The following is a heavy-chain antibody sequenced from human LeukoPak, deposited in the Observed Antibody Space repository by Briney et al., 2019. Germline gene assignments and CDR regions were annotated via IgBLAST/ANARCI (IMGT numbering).Heavy chain of an antibody. CDR2: IYYSGST. D-gene: IGHD3-10*01. Sequence: SETLSLTCTVSGGSISSSSYYWGWIRQPPGKGLEWIGSIYYSGSTYYNPSLKSRVTISVDTSKNQFSLKLSSVTAADTAVYYCARTTQYYYGSGSYYKGLYYFDYWAREPWSPSPQ. CDR3: ARTTQYYYGSGSYYKGLYYFDY. J-gene: IGHJ4*02. CDR1: GGSISSSSYY. V-gene: IGHV4-39*07.